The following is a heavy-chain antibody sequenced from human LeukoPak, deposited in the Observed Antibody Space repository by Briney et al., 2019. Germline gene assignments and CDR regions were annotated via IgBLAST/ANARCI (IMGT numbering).Heavy chain of an antibody. Sequence: PSQTLSLTCAVSGGSISSGGYSWSWIRQPPGKGLEWIGSLYYSGSTYYNPSLKSRVTISVDTSKNQFSLKLSSVTAADTAVYYCARASSLYAHFQHWGQGTLVTVSS. CDR3: ARASSLYAHFQH. J-gene: IGHJ1*01. CDR1: GGSISSGGYS. V-gene: IGHV4-30-2*03. CDR2: LYYSGST. D-gene: IGHD2-15*01.